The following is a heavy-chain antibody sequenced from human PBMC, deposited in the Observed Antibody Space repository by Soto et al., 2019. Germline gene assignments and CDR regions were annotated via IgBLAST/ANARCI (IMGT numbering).Heavy chain of an antibody. D-gene: IGHD2-2*01. CDR2: INSNGDST. J-gene: IGHJ6*02. CDR1: GYTLTSHN. CDR3: ARDFIDLIPGASKLGMDV. V-gene: IGHV1-46*01. Sequence: ASVNVSCQASGYTLTSHNIYWVRQAPGQGLEWMGRINSNGDSTTYERKFQGRVTMTSDTSTSTVYLELSSLRSDDTAVYYCARDFIDLIPGASKLGMDVWGQGTTVTVSS.